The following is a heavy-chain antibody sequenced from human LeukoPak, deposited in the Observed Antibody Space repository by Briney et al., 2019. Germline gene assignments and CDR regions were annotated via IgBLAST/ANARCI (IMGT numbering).Heavy chain of an antibody. CDR3: ARYGDFYWFDP. CDR2: IYSGGST. J-gene: IGHJ5*02. D-gene: IGHD2-21*01. Sequence: GGSLRLSCAASGFTVSSNYMSWVRQAPGKGLEWVSVIYSGGSTYYADSVKGRFTISRDNSKNTLYLQMNSLRAEDTAVYYCARYGDFYWFDPWGQGTLVTVSS. CDR1: GFTVSSNY. V-gene: IGHV3-66*01.